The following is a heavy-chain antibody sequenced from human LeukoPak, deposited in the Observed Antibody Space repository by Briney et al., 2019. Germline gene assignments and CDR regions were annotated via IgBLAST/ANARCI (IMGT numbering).Heavy chain of an antibody. J-gene: IGHJ1*01. Sequence: QTGGSLRLSCAASGFTFSSYGMSWVRQAPGKGLEWVSAISGSGGSTDYADSVKGRFTISRDNSKNTLYLQMNSLRAEDTAIYYCAIFQISTSWPEYFQHWGQGTLVTVSS. CDR3: AIFQISTSWPEYFQH. CDR2: ISGSGGST. CDR1: GFTFSSYG. V-gene: IGHV3-23*01. D-gene: IGHD6-13*01.